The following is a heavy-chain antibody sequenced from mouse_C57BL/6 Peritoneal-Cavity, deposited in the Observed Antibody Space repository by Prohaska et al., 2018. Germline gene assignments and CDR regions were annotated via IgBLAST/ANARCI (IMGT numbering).Heavy chain of an antibody. CDR1: GYTFTSSW. J-gene: IGHJ2*01. CDR3: ARDYDFDY. Sequence: RPGSSVKLSCKASGYTFTSSWMAWVKQRPGPGLEWIGNIYPSDSETHYNQKFKDKATLTVDKSSSTAYMQLSSLTSEDSAVYYCARDYDFDYWGQGTTLTVSS. V-gene: IGHV1-61*01. CDR2: IYPSDSET. D-gene: IGHD1-1*01.